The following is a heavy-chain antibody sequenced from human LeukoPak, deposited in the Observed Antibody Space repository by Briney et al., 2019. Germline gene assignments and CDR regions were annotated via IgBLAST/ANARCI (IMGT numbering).Heavy chain of an antibody. CDR3: ARGGGTYYDSDHDAFDI. CDR2: IYYSGST. J-gene: IGHJ3*02. D-gene: IGHD3-3*01. V-gene: IGHV4-59*12. Sequence: SETLSLTCTVSGGSISSYYWSWIRQPPGKGLEWIGYIYYSGSTNYNPSLKSRVTISVDTSKNQFSLKLSSVTAADTAVYYCARGGGTYYDSDHDAFDIWGQGTMVTVSS. CDR1: GGSISSYY.